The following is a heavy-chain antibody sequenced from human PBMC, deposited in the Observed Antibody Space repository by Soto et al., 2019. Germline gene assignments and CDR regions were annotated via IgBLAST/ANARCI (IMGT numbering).Heavy chain of an antibody. CDR3: ATLFGSLERPYYMDV. CDR2: FDPEDGET. V-gene: IGHV1-24*01. Sequence: GASVKVSCKVSGYTLTELSMHWVRQAPGKGLEWMGGFDPEDGETIYAQKFQGRVTMTEDTSTDTAYMELSSLRSEDTAVYYCATLFGSLERPYYMDVWGKGTTVTVSS. CDR1: GYTLTELS. D-gene: IGHD1-1*01. J-gene: IGHJ6*03.